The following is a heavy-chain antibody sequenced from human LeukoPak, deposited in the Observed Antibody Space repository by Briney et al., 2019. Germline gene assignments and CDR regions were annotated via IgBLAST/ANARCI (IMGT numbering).Heavy chain of an antibody. CDR3: ARDGLSHDAFDI. CDR2: IIPIFGTA. J-gene: IGHJ3*02. Sequence: SVKVSCKASGGTFTSYAISWVRQAPGQGLEWMGGIIPIFGTANYAQKFQGRVTITADESTSTAYMELSSLRSEDTAVYYCARDGLSHDAFDIWGQGTMVTVSS. CDR1: GGTFTSYA. V-gene: IGHV1-69*13.